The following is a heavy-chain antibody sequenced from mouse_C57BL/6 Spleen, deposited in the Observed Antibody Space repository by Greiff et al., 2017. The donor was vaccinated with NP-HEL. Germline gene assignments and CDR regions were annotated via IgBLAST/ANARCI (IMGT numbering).Heavy chain of an antibody. D-gene: IGHD1-1*01. CDR3: ARESHITTEDYAMDY. J-gene: IGHJ4*01. CDR2: INPNNGGT. Sequence: EVQLQQSGPELVKPGASVKMSCKASGYTFTDYNMHWVKQSHGKSLEWIGYINPNNGGTSYNQKFKGKATLTVNKSSSTAYMELRSLTSEDSAVYYCARESHITTEDYAMDYWGQGTSVTVSS. CDR1: GYTFTDYN. V-gene: IGHV1-22*01.